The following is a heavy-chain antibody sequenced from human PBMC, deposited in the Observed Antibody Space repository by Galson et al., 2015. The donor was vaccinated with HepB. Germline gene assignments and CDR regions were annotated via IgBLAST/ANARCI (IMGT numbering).Heavy chain of an antibody. CDR3: ARYRAGNSGWHGTDS. CDR2: VSASNGNT. J-gene: IGHJ5*01. CDR1: GYPFTFYS. D-gene: IGHD6-19*01. Sequence: SVKVSCKASGYPFTFYSITWVRQAPGQGLEWMGWVSASNGNTLYAQTFQGRVSMTADTSTSTVYMELRSLRSDDTAVYYCARYRAGNSGWHGTDSWGQGTLVTVSS. V-gene: IGHV1-18*04.